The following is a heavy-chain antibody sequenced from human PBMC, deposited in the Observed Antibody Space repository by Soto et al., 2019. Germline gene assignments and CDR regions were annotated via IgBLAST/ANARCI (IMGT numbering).Heavy chain of an antibody. CDR3: ARTPFSLILGTVPHYFDS. Sequence: QVQLQESGPGLVKPSETLSLTCTISGASIRSTYWSWIRQSPGKGLEWIGYIYYSGTTNYNPSLKNRVTISVDTSKNQLSLNLTSVTAADTAVYYCARTPFSLILGTVPHYFDSWGQGTLVTVSS. D-gene: IGHD7-27*01. CDR2: IYYSGTT. J-gene: IGHJ4*02. V-gene: IGHV4-59*01. CDR1: GASIRSTY.